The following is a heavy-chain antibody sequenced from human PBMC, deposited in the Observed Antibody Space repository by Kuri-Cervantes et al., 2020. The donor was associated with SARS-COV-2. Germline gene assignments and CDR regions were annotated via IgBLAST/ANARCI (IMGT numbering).Heavy chain of an antibody. J-gene: IGHJ4*02. V-gene: IGHV4-30-4*08. Sequence: LRLSCTVSGDSISRSSYYWSWIRQPPGKGLEWIGYIYYSGSTYYNPSLKSRVTISVDSSKNQFSLKLSSVTAADTAVYYCARQSDSVDYWGQGTLVTVSS. D-gene: IGHD2-15*01. CDR1: GDSISRSSYY. CDR3: ARQSDSVDY. CDR2: IYYSGST.